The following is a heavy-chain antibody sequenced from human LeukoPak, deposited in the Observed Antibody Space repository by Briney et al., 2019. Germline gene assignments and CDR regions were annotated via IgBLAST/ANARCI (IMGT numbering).Heavy chain of an antibody. CDR2: INPSGGST. D-gene: IGHD3-22*01. J-gene: IGHJ3*02. V-gene: IGHV1-46*01. Sequence: ASVKVSCKASGYTFTSYYMHWVRQAPGQGLEWMGIINPSGGSTSYAQKFQGRVTMTRDMSTSTVYMELSSLRSEDTAVYYCARDTILYDSSGYSRTRDAFDIWGQGTMVTVSS. CDR3: ARDTILYDSSGYSRTRDAFDI. CDR1: GYTFTSYY.